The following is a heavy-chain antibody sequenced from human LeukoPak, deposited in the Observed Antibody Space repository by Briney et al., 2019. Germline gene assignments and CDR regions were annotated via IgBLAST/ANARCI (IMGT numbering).Heavy chain of an antibody. Sequence: GASVKVSCKASGGTFSSYAISWVRQAPGQGLEWMGGIIPIFGTANYAQKFQGRVTITADESTSTAYMELSSLKSEDTAVYYCARHYDSSGYYYFDYWGQGTLVTVSS. D-gene: IGHD3-22*01. CDR1: GGTFSSYA. V-gene: IGHV1-69*13. CDR2: IIPIFGTA. J-gene: IGHJ4*02. CDR3: ARHYDSSGYYYFDY.